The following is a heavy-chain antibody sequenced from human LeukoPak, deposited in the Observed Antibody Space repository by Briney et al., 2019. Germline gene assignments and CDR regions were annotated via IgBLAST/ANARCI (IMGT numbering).Heavy chain of an antibody. CDR2: ISSSGSTI. CDR1: GFTFSDYY. Sequence: PGGSLRLSCAASGFTFSDYYMSWIRQAPGKGLEWVSYISSSGSTIYYADSVKGRFTISRDNGKNSLYLQMNSLRAEDTAVYYCARDKYYGSGSQREDVWGQGTTVTVSS. V-gene: IGHV3-11*01. D-gene: IGHD3-10*01. CDR3: ARDKYYGSGSQREDV. J-gene: IGHJ6*02.